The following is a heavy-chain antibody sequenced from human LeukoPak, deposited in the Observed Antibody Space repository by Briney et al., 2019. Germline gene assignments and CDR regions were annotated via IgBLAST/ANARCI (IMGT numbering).Heavy chain of an antibody. CDR1: GGSISSSSYY. V-gene: IGHV4-39*02. J-gene: IGHJ6*03. D-gene: IGHD2-15*01. Sequence: SETLSLTCTVSGGSISSSSYYWGWIRQPPGKGLEWIGSIYYSGSSYYNPSLKSRVTISVDTSKNHFSLKLSSVTAADTAVYYCARLGGHCYGGNCYSHYYYYMDIWGKGTTVTISS. CDR2: IYYSGSS. CDR3: ARLGGHCYGGNCYSHYYYYMDI.